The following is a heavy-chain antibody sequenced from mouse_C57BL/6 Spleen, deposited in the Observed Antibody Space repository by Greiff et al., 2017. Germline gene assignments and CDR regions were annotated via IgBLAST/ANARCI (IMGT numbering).Heavy chain of an antibody. V-gene: IGHV1-15*01. CDR3: TRLYLNSP. Sequence: VQLQESGAELVRPGASVTLSCKASGYTFTDYEMHWVKQTPVHGLEWIGAIDPETGGTAYNQKFKGKAILTADKSSSTAYMELRSLTSEDSAVYYRTRLYLNSPWGQGTTLTVST. CDR2: IDPETGGT. CDR1: GYTFTDYE. J-gene: IGHJ2*01. D-gene: IGHD1-3*01.